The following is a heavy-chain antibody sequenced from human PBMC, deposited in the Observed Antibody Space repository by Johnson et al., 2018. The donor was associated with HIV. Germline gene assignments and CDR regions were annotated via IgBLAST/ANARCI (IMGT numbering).Heavy chain of an antibody. CDR1: GFTVSSDY. D-gene: IGHD6-19*01. Sequence: VQLVESGGGLVQPGGSLRLSCAASGFTVSSDYISWVRQAPGKGLEWVANIKQDGSEKYYVDSVKGRFTISRDNAKTSLYLQMNSLRAEDTAVYYCARDRSSGWYGRVDAFDIWGQGTMVTVSS. V-gene: IGHV3-7*01. CDR3: ARDRSSGWYGRVDAFDI. CDR2: IKQDGSEK. J-gene: IGHJ3*02.